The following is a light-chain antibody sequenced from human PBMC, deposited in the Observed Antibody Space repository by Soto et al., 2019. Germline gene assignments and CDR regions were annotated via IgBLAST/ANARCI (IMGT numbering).Light chain of an antibody. CDR3: QKYNSVPLT. V-gene: IGKV1-27*01. CDR1: QGIINY. Sequence: DIQMTQSPSSLSASVGDRVTITCRASQGIINYLAWYQQKPGKVPKLLIYAAATLQSGVPSRFSGSGSGPDFTLTISSRQPEDVATYYCQKYNSVPLTFGGGTKVEI. CDR2: AAA. J-gene: IGKJ4*01.